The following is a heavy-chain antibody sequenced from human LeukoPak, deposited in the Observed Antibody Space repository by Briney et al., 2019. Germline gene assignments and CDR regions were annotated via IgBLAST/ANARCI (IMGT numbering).Heavy chain of an antibody. CDR3: AKECDYSPGHKFDL. V-gene: IGHV3-23*03. CDR1: GFTFNNYL. Sequence: GGSLRLSCTASGFTFNNYLMSWVRQAPGKGPEWVSVLFTGGAGALYADSVRGRFTISGDTSKTTLYLQMNGLRAEDTAVYYCAKECDYSPGHKFDLWGRGSLVTVSS. D-gene: IGHD3-10*01. CDR2: LFTGGAGA. J-gene: IGHJ5*02.